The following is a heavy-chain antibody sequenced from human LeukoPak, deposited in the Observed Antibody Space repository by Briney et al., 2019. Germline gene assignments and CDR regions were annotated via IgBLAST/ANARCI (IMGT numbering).Heavy chain of an antibody. CDR2: INHSGST. CDR3: ARGPYSSSWYYYYYMDV. D-gene: IGHD6-13*01. Sequence: SETLSLTCAVYGGSFSGYYWSWIRQPPGKGLEWIGEINHSGSTNYNPSLKSRVTISVDTSKNQFSLKLSSVTAADTAVYYCARGPYSSSWYYYYYMDVWGKGTTVTISS. CDR1: GGSFSGYY. V-gene: IGHV4-34*01. J-gene: IGHJ6*03.